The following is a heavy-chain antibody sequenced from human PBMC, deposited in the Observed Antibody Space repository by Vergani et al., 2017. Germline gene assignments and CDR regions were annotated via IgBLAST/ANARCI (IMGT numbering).Heavy chain of an antibody. CDR2: IYYSGST. CDR1: GGSISSYY. CDR3: ARSFRPQTFDY. V-gene: IGHV4-59*01. J-gene: IGHJ4*02. Sequence: QVQLQESGPGLVKPSETLSLTCTVSGGSISSYYWSWIRQPPGKGLEWIGYIYYSGSTNYNPSLKSRVTLSVDTSKNQFSLKLSSVTAADTAVYYCARSFRPQTFDYWGQGTLVTVSS.